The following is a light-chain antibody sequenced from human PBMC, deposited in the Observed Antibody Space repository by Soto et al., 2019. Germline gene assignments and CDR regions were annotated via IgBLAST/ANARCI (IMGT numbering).Light chain of an antibody. J-gene: IGKJ4*01. CDR2: GAS. Sequence: EIVMTQSPATLSVSPGERFTLSCRASQDIRSSLAWYQQKPGQAPRLLIYGASIRATGVPATFSGSGSGTEFTLSISSLQSEHLGVYYCQQDSSWPLTFXGGTKVDIK. CDR1: QDIRSS. V-gene: IGKV3-15*01. CDR3: QQDSSWPLT.